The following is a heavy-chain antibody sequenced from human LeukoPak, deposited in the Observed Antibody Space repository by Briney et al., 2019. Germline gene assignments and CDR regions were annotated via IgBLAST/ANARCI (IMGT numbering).Heavy chain of an antibody. CDR2: ISAYNGNT. CDR3: ASGIYYYDSSGYYY. CDR1: GYTFTSYG. J-gene: IGHJ4*02. V-gene: IGHV1-18*01. Sequence: ASVKVSCKASGYTFTSYGISWVRQAPGQGLEWMGWISAYNGNTNYAQKLQGRVTMTTDTSTSTAYMELRSLRSDDTAVYYCASGIYYYDSSGYYYWGQGTLVTVSS. D-gene: IGHD3-22*01.